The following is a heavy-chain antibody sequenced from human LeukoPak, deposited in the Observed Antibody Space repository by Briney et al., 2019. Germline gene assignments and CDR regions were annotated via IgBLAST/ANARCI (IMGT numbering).Heavy chain of an antibody. V-gene: IGHV3-21*01. J-gene: IGHJ4*02. Sequence: ETLSLTCAVYGGSFSGYYWSWIRQPPGKGLEWVSSISSSSSYIYYADSVKGRFTISRDNAKNSLYLQMNSLRAENTAVYYCARGRSPIDYWGQGTLVTVSS. CDR3: ARGRSPIDY. CDR1: GGSFSGYY. D-gene: IGHD1-1*01. CDR2: ISSSSSYI.